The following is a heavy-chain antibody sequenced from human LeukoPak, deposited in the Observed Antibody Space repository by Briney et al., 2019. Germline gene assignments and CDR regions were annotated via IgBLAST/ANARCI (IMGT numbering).Heavy chain of an antibody. CDR1: GFTFSSYA. D-gene: IGHD3-22*01. J-gene: IGHJ4*02. CDR2: INGSGGST. V-gene: IGHV3-23*01. CDR3: AKDPSVPYYYDSSGYNGS. Sequence: GGSLRLSCAASGFTFSSYAMSWVGPAPGKGLEWVSAINGSGGSTYYADSVKGRFTISRDNSKNPLYLQMNTLRAEDTAVYYCAKDPSVPYYYDSSGYNGSWGQGTLVTVSS.